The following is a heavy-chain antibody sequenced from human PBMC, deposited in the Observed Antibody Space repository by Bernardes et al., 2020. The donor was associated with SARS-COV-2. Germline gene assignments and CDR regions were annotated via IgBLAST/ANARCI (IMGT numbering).Heavy chain of an antibody. V-gene: IGHV3-23*01. D-gene: IGHD2-8*01. CDR3: AVTPYNGGGY. Sequence: GRSLRVSCAGSGFTFSSYVMSWVRQAPGRGLEWVSGIIESGDRTYYTDPVKGRFTISRDNSKNTLYLQMNSLRADDTAIYYCAVTPYNGGGYWGQGTQVTVSS. J-gene: IGHJ4*02. CDR2: IIESGDRT. CDR1: GFTFSSYV.